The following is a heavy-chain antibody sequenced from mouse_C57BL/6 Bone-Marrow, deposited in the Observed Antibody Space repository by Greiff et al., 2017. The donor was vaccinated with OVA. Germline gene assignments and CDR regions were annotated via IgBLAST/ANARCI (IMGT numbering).Heavy chain of an antibody. CDR1: GYTFTDYE. CDR3: ARWGIYYYRYWYFDV. CDR2: IDPETGGT. J-gene: IGHJ1*03. Sequence: QVQLKQSGAELVRPGASVTLSCKASGYTFTDYEMHWVKQTPVHGLEWIGAIDPETGGTAYNQKFKGKAILTADKSSSTAYMELRSLTSEDSAVYFCARWGIYYYRYWYFDVWGTGTTVTVSS. D-gene: IGHD1-1*01. V-gene: IGHV1-15*01.